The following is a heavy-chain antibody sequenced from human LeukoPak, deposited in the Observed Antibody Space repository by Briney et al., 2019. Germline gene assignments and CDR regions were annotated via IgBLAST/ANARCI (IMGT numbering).Heavy chain of an antibody. CDR3: ATITFDCGGDCPGWFDP. V-gene: IGHV1-18*04. Sequence: ASVKVSCKASGYAFTGYYMHWVRQAPGQGLEWMGWISAYNGNTNYAQKLQGRVTMTTDTSTSTAYMELRSLRSDDTAVYYCATITFDCGGDCPGWFDPWGQGTLVTVSS. CDR1: GYAFTGYY. J-gene: IGHJ5*02. CDR2: ISAYNGNT. D-gene: IGHD2-21*02.